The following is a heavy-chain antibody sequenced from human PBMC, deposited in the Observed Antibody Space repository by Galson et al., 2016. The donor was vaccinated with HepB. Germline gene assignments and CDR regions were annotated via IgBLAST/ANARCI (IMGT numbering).Heavy chain of an antibody. CDR2: IYYSGTT. CDR1: GGSISSSSYF. Sequence: SETLSLTCTVSGGSISSSSYFWAWIRQPPGKGLDWIGSIYYSGTTHYNPSLQSRVSISVDPSKTHFSLNLTSVSAADTAVYYCARGVPPTMINFVYNWFDPWGQGTLVTVSS. V-gene: IGHV4-39*02. D-gene: IGHD2-2*01. CDR3: ARGVPPTMINFVYNWFDP. J-gene: IGHJ5*02.